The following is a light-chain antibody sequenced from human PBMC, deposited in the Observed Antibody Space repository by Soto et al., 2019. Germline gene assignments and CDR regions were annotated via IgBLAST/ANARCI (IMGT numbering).Light chain of an antibody. CDR1: SSDVGGYNY. V-gene: IGLV2-14*01. J-gene: IGLJ2*01. Sequence: QSVLTQPASVSGSPGQSITISCTGTSSDVGGYNYVSWYQQHPGKAPKLMIYEVSNRPSGVSNRFSGSKSGNTASLTISGLQAEDEADYYCTSYTSGRTVFGGGTKLTVL. CDR2: EVS. CDR3: TSYTSGRTV.